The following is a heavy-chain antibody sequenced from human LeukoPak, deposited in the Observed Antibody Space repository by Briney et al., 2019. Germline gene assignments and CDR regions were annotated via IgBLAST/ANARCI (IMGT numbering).Heavy chain of an antibody. Sequence: SETLSLTCAVYGGSFSGYYWSWIRQPPGKGLEWIGEINRSGNTNYNPSLKSRVTISVDTSKNQFSLKLSSVTAADTAVYYCARDHGTGTMVRGMFDPWGQGTLVTVSS. CDR2: INRSGNT. J-gene: IGHJ5*02. D-gene: IGHD3-10*01. CDR3: ARDHGTGTMVRGMFDP. CDR1: GGSFSGYY. V-gene: IGHV4-34*01.